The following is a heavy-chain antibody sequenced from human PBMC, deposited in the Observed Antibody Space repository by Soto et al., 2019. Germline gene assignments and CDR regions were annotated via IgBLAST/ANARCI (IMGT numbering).Heavy chain of an antibody. V-gene: IGHV4-34*01. CDR1: GGSFSGYY. CDR2: INHSGST. J-gene: IGHJ6*02. Sequence: SETLSLTCAVYGGSFSGYYWSWIRQPPGKGLEWIREINHSGSTNYNPSLKSRVTISVDTSKNQFSLKLSSVTAADTAVYYCARSARYRSSTSCYLYYYYGMDVWGQGTTVTVSS. D-gene: IGHD2-2*01. CDR3: ARSARYRSSTSCYLYYYYGMDV.